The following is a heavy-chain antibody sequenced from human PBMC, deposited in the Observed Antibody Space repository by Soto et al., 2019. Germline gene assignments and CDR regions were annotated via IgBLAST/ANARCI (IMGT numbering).Heavy chain of an antibody. CDR3: ARVRKQQLDGDNWFDP. J-gene: IGHJ5*02. CDR1: GGSISSGGYY. CDR2: IYYSGST. D-gene: IGHD6-13*01. Sequence: SETLSLTCTVSGGSISSGGYYWSWIRQHPGKGLEWIGYIYYSGSTYYNPSLKSRVTISVDTSKNQFSLKLSSVTAADTAVYYCARVRKQQLDGDNWFDPWGQGTLVTVSS. V-gene: IGHV4-31*03.